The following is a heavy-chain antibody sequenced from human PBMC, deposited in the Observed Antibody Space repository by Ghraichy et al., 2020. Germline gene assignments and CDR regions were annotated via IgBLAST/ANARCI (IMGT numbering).Heavy chain of an antibody. CDR3: AKEPFGELYHGYGMDV. Sequence: GGSLRLSCAASGFTFSSYAMSWVRQAPGKGLEWVSAISGSGGSTYYADSVKGRFTISRDNSKNTLYLQMNSLRAEDTAVYYCAKEPFGELYHGYGMDVWGQGTTVTVSS. CDR1: GFTFSSYA. CDR2: ISGSGGST. V-gene: IGHV3-23*01. D-gene: IGHD3-10*01. J-gene: IGHJ6*02.